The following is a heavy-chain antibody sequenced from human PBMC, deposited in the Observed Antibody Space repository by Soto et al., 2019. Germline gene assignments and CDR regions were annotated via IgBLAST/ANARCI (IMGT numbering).Heavy chain of an antibody. CDR3: AKDRAGAWSGINAFDI. CDR2: ISGSGGST. J-gene: IGHJ3*02. Sequence: HPGGSLRLSCAASGFTFSSYAMSWVRQAPGKGLEWVSAISGSGGSTYYADSVKGRFTISRDNSKNTLYLQMNSLRAEDTAVYYCAKDRAGAWSGINAFDIWGQGTMVTVSS. CDR1: GFTFSSYA. D-gene: IGHD3-3*01. V-gene: IGHV3-23*01.